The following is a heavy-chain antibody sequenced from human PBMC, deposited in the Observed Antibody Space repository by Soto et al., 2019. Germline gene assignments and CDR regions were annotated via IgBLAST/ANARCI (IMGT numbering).Heavy chain of an antibody. CDR1: GFTFSSYG. CDR2: ISYDVINK. J-gene: IGHJ6*02. V-gene: IGHV3-30*18. D-gene: IGHD2-15*01. Sequence: QVQLVESGGGVVQPGRSLRLSCAASGFTFSSYGMHWVRQAPGKGLEWVAVISYDVINKDYADSVKGRFTISRDNSKNARCLQMNSLRAEDTAVYYCVKGRCSGGSGDSFKAYYHGMDVWGQGTTVTVSS. CDR3: VKGRCSGGSGDSFKAYYHGMDV.